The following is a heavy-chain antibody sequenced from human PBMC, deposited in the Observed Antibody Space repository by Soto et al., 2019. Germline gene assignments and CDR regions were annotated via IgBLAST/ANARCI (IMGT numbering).Heavy chain of an antibody. J-gene: IGHJ6*03. CDR2: IDYSGST. V-gene: IGHV4-59*08. CDR3: ARHSTGDYDFWSGYPPIYYMDV. D-gene: IGHD3-3*01. Sequence: SETLSHTCTVSGGSIISYYWSWIRQPPGKGLEWIGYIDYSGSTNYNPSLKSRVTISVDTSKNQFSLKLSSVTAADTAVYYCARHSTGDYDFWSGYPPIYYMDVWGKGTTVTVSS. CDR1: GGSIISYY.